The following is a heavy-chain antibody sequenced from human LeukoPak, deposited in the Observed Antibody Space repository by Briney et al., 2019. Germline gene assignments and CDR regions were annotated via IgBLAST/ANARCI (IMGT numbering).Heavy chain of an antibody. CDR3: SVVVVVVAATQVDY. CDR1: GFTFSSYG. V-gene: IGHV3-30*02. D-gene: IGHD2-15*01. CDR2: IRYDESNK. J-gene: IGHJ4*02. Sequence: PGGSLRLSCAASGFTFSSYGMHWVRQAPGKGLEWVAFIRYDESNKYYADSVKGRFTISRDNSKNTLFLQMNSLRAEDTAVYYCSVVVVVVAATQVDYWGQGTLVTVSS.